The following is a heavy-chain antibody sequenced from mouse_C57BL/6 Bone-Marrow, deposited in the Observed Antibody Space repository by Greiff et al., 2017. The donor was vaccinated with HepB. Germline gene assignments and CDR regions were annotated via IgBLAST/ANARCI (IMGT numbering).Heavy chain of an antibody. CDR2: INPNNGGT. CDR3: ARGQLRLPTGDY. D-gene: IGHD3-2*02. CDR1: GYTFTDYY. J-gene: IGHJ2*01. Sequence: EVQLQQSGPELVKPGASVKISCKASGYTFTDYYMNWVKQSHGKSLEWIGDINPNNGGTSYNQKFKGKATLTVDKSSSTAYMELRSLTSEDSAVYYCARGQLRLPTGDYWGQGTTLTVSS. V-gene: IGHV1-26*01.